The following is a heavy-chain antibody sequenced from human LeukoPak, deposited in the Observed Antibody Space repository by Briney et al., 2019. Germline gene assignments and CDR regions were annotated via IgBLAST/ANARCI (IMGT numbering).Heavy chain of an antibody. CDR1: GFTFSSYG. V-gene: IGHV3-33*01. J-gene: IGHJ4*02. CDR3: ARDRLLGYYYDSSGYHDY. CDR2: IWSDGSSK. Sequence: GRSLILSCAASGFTFSSYGMHWVRQAPGKGLEWVAVIWSDGSSKHYADSVKGRFTISRDNSKNTLYLQMNSLRAEDTAVYYCARDRLLGYYYDSSGYHDYWGQGTLVTVSS. D-gene: IGHD3-22*01.